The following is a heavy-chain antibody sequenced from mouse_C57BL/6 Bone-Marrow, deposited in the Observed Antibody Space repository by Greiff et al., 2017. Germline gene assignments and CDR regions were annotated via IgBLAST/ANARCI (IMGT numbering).Heavy chain of an antibody. V-gene: IGHV5-4*03. D-gene: IGHD2-4*01. CDR3: ARKNYDYASYYLDN. J-gene: IGHJ2*01. Sequence: EVKLMESGGGLVKPGGSLKLSCAASGFTFSSYAMSWVRQTPEKRLEWVATISDGGSYTYYPDNVKGRFTISRDNAKNNLYLQMSHLKSEDTAMYYCARKNYDYASYYLDNWGQGTTLAVSS. CDR1: GFTFSSYA. CDR2: ISDGGSYT.